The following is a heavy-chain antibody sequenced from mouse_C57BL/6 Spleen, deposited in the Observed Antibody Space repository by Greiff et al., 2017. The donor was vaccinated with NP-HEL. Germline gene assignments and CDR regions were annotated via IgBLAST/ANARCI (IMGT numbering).Heavy chain of an antibody. CDR3: ASYGNYYAMDY. V-gene: IGHV5-15*01. CDR1: GFTFSDYG. D-gene: IGHD2-1*01. Sequence: EVQGVESGGGLVQPGGSLKLSCAASGFTFSDYGMAWVRQAPRKGPEWVAFISNLAYSIYYADTVTGRFTISRENAKNTLYLEMSSLRSEDTAMYYCASYGNYYAMDYWGQGTSVTVSS. J-gene: IGHJ4*01. CDR2: ISNLAYSI.